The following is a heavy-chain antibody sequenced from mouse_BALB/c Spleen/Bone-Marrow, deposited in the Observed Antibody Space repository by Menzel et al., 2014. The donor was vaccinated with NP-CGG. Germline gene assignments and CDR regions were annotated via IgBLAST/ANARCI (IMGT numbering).Heavy chain of an antibody. CDR3: TRSRHAMDY. CDR2: INPSNGGT. J-gene: IGHJ4*01. D-gene: IGHD2-12*01. Sequence: QVQLQQSGAELVKPGASVKLSCKASGYTFSSDYMYWVKQRPGQGLEWIGEINPSNGGTNFNEKFKSKATLTVDKSSSTAYMQLSSLTSEDSAVYYCTRSRHAMDYWGQGTSVTVSS. CDR1: GYTFSSDY. V-gene: IGHV1S81*02.